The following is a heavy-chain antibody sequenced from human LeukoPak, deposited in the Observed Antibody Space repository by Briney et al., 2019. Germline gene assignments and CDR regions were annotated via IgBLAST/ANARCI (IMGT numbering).Heavy chain of an antibody. CDR1: GFTLSSLA. CDR2: SGTRSGTK. J-gene: IGHJ4*02. D-gene: IGHD3-16*02. CDR3: LLQMTYGELSDPDF. V-gene: IGHV3-21*01. Sequence: PGGSLRLSCAASGFTLSSLAMHWVRQAPGKGLEWVSSSGTRSGTKYYADSAMGRFTISRDSAMNSVSLQINSLRAEDTAVYYCLLQMTYGELSDPDFRGQGTLVTVSS.